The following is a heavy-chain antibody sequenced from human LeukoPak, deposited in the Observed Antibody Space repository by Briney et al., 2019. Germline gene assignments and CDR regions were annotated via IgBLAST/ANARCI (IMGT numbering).Heavy chain of an antibody. D-gene: IGHD3-16*02. J-gene: IGHJ4*02. CDR1: GFTFSSRD. CDR3: ARDFFAFGGVIALLDY. V-gene: IGHV3-7*01. CDR2: IKLDGSEK. Sequence: GGSLRLSCAASGFTFSSRDMHWVRQAPGKGLEWVANIKLDGSEKYYVDSVKGRFTISRDNAKKSLYLQMNSLRDEDTAVYYCARDFFAFGGVIALLDYWGQGTLVTVSS.